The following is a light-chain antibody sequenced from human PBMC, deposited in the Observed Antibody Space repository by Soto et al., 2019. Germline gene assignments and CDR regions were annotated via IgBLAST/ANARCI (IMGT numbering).Light chain of an antibody. CDR2: DAS. CDR3: QQYNSLWT. V-gene: IGKV1-5*01. Sequence: DIQMTQSPSSLSASVGDRVTITCWASQSISSYLNWYQQKPGKAPKLLIYDASSLESGVPSRFSGSGSGTEVTLTISSLQPDEFATYYCQQYNSLWTFGQGTKVDIK. CDR1: QSISSY. J-gene: IGKJ1*01.